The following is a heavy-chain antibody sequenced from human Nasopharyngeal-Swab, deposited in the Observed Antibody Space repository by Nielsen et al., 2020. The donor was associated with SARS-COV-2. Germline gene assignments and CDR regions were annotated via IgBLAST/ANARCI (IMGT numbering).Heavy chain of an antibody. J-gene: IGHJ4*02. CDR3: AGVTNSGSYYFDY. D-gene: IGHD1-26*01. CDR1: GGTFSSYA. V-gene: IGHV1-69*13. Sequence: SVKVSCKASGGTFSSYAISWVRQAPGQGLEWMGGIIPIFGTANYAQKFQGRVTITADESTSTAYMELSSLRSEDTAVYYCAGVTNSGSYYFDYWGQGTLVTVSS. CDR2: IIPIFGTA.